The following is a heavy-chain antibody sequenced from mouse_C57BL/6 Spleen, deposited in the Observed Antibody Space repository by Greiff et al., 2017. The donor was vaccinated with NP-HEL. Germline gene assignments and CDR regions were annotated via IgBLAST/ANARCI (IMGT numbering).Heavy chain of an antibody. CDR2: IDPSDSYT. J-gene: IGHJ1*03. V-gene: IGHV1-69*01. CDR3: ARPIYYYGYWYFDV. Sequence: QVQLQQPGAELVMPGASVKLSCKASGYTFTSYWMHWVKQRPGQGLEWIGEIDPSDSYTNYNQQFKGKSTLTVDKSSSTAYMQLSSLTSEDSAVYDCARPIYYYGYWYFDVWGTGTTVTVSS. D-gene: IGHD1-1*01. CDR1: GYTFTSYW.